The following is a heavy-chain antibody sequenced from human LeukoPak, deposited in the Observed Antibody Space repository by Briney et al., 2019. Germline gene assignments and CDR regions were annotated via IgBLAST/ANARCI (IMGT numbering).Heavy chain of an antibody. CDR2: INPNSGGT. CDR1: GYTFTGYY. Sequence: RASVKVSCKASGYTFTGYYMHWVRQAPGQGLEWMGWINPNSGGTNYAQKFQGRVTMTRDTSISTAYMELSRLRSDDTAVYYCARVRYSGYDRSTLDYWGQGTLVTVSS. CDR3: ARVRYSGYDRSTLDY. V-gene: IGHV1-2*02. D-gene: IGHD5-12*01. J-gene: IGHJ4*02.